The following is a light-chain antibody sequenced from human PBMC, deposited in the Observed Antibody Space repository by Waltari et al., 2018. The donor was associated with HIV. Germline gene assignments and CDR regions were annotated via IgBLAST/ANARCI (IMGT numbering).Light chain of an antibody. V-gene: IGKV3-15*01. CDR3: QQYSNWSRT. Sequence: EIVMTPSPATLSVSPGERATLSCRASQSVSSNLAWYQHKPGQAPRLFIYGASTRATGIPARFSGSGSGTDFTLTISSLQSEDFAVYYCQQYSNWSRTFGQGTKVEIK. CDR2: GAS. CDR1: QSVSSN. J-gene: IGKJ1*01.